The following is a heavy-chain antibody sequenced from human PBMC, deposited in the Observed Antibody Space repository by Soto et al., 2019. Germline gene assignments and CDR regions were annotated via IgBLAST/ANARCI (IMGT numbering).Heavy chain of an antibody. CDR3: ARHHGPTTSENWFDP. CDR1: GYTFFTYD. CDR2: ISTYSGDT. D-gene: IGHD5-12*01. J-gene: IGHJ5*02. V-gene: IGHV1-18*01. Sequence: ASVKVSCKASGYTFFTYDISWVRQAPGQGLEWIGWISTYSGDTKYAQKFQGRVTMTTDTSTTTAYLELRSLRSDDTAVYYCARHHGPTTSENWFDPWGQGTLVTVSS.